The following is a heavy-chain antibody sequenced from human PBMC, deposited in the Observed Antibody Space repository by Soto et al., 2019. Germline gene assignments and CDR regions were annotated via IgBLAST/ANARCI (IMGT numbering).Heavy chain of an antibody. Sequence: QVQLVQSGAEVKKPGASVKVSCKTSGYTFTSYDINWVRQATGQGLEWMGWMNPNSGNTAYAQKLRGRVTMTRNTSISTAYMELSSLRSEDTAVYYCASERSSGAFDIWGQGTMVTVSS. CDR2: MNPNSGNT. V-gene: IGHV1-8*01. J-gene: IGHJ3*02. CDR1: GYTFTSYD. CDR3: ASERSSGAFDI. D-gene: IGHD1-26*01.